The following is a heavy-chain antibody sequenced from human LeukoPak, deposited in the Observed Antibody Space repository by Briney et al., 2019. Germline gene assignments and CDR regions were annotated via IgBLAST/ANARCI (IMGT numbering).Heavy chain of an antibody. CDR1: GLTFSETW. CDR2: IKEDGSEK. D-gene: IGHD3-16*01. Sequence: PGGSLTPSCAASGLTFSETWMSWVRQAPGQGLEWVAAIKEDGSEKDYVDSVKGRFTISRDNAKNSLYLQMNSLRAEDTAVYYCATYTHWVAGDVWGQGTTVSVSS. V-gene: IGHV3-7*01. J-gene: IGHJ6*02. CDR3: ATYTHWVAGDV.